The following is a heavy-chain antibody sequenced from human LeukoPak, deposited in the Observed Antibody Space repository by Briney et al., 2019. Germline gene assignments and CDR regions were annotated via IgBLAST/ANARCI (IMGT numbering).Heavy chain of an antibody. CDR1: GGSISSYY. Sequence: PSETLSLTCTVSGGSISSYYWSWIRQPPGKGLEWIGYIYCSGSTNYNPSLKSRVTMSVDTSKNQFSLKLSSVTAADTAVYYCARDGGQWELRGDFDYWGQGTLVTVSS. D-gene: IGHD1-26*01. CDR2: IYCSGST. V-gene: IGHV4-59*01. CDR3: ARDGGQWELRGDFDY. J-gene: IGHJ4*02.